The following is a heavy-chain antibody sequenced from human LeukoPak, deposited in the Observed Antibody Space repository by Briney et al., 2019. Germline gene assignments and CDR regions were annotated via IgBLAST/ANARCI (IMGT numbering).Heavy chain of an antibody. Sequence: GGSLRLSCAASGFTFSSYGMHWVRQAPGKGLEWVSVISYDGSNKYYADSVKGRFTISRDNSKNTLYLQMNSLRAEDTAVYYYAKVRLPLGYCSSTSCYGDYYYGMDVWGQGTTVTVSS. V-gene: IGHV3-30*18. CDR2: ISYDGSNK. J-gene: IGHJ6*02. D-gene: IGHD2-2*01. CDR3: AKVRLPLGYCSSTSCYGDYYYGMDV. CDR1: GFTFSSYG.